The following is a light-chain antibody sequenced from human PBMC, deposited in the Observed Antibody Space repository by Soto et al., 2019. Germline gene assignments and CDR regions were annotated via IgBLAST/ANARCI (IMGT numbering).Light chain of an antibody. Sequence: DIQMTQSPSTLSASVGDRVTITCRASQCISSWLAWYQQKTGKAPKLLIYKASSLESGVPSRFSGSGSGTEVTLTISSLQPDDFATYYCQQYNSYSRTFGQGTKVEIK. V-gene: IGKV1-5*03. CDR1: QCISSW. CDR2: KAS. CDR3: QQYNSYSRT. J-gene: IGKJ1*01.